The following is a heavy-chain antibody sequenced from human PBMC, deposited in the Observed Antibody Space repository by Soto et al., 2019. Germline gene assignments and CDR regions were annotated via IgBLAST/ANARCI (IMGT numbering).Heavy chain of an antibody. CDR3: ARSRGGNSVYFDY. Sequence: SETLSLTCAFSGVSISSGRYSWSWIRQPPGKGLEWMGYIYHSGSTYYTPSLKSRVTISVDRSKNQFSLKLSSVTAADTAVYYCARSRGGNSVYFDYWGQGTLVTVSS. CDR1: GVSISSGRYS. V-gene: IGHV4-30-2*01. CDR2: IYHSGST. J-gene: IGHJ4*02. D-gene: IGHD2-15*01.